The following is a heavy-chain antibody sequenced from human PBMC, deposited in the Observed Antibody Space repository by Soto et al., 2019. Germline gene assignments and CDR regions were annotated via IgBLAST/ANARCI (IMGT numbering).Heavy chain of an antibody. CDR2: INHSGST. CDR1: GGCLSGYY. J-gene: IGHJ4*02. V-gene: IGHV4-34*01. Sequence: ETLSLTCAVYGGCLSGYYWSWIRQPPGKGLEWIGEINHSGSTNYNPSLKSRVTISVDTSNNQFSLKLSSVTAADTAVYYCARASGYDCWGQGTLVTVSS. CDR3: ARASGYDC. D-gene: IGHD5-12*01.